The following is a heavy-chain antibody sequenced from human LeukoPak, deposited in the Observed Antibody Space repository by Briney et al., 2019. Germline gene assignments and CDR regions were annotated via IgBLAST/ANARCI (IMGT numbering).Heavy chain of an antibody. CDR1: GFTFSSYS. Sequence: GGSLRLSCAASGFTFSSYSMNWVRQAPGKGLEWVSSISSSSSYIYYADSVKGRFTISRDNAKNSLYLQTNSLRAEDTAVYYCARGAREYYYDSSGPFDYWGQGTLVTVSS. D-gene: IGHD3-22*01. V-gene: IGHV3-21*01. CDR3: ARGAREYYYDSSGPFDY. J-gene: IGHJ4*02. CDR2: ISSSSSYI.